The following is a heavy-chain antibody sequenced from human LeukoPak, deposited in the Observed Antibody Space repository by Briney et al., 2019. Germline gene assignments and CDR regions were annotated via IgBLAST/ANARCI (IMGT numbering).Heavy chain of an antibody. CDR3: ATDLIGSGYDLPVGY. CDR1: GCTLTELS. CDR2: FDPEDVET. Sequence: GASVKVSCKVPGCTLTELSMHWVRQAPGKGLEWMGGFDPEDVETIYAQKFQGRVTMTEDTSADTAYMELSSLRSEDTAVYYCATDLIGSGYDLPVGYWGQGTLVTVSS. D-gene: IGHD5-12*01. V-gene: IGHV1-24*01. J-gene: IGHJ4*02.